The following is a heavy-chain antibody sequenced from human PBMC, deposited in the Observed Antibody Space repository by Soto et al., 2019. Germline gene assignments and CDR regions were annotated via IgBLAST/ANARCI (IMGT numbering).Heavy chain of an antibody. CDR1: GYTFTNYG. D-gene: IGHD3-10*01. V-gene: IGHV1-18*01. J-gene: IGHJ6*02. CDR3: VREGDGVYCYYCMDV. Sequence: QVQLVQSGDEVKKPGASVKVSCKASGYTFTNYGISWVRQAPGQGLEWMGWINGYNGNTVYTQKIQGRLTMTADTSTDTAYMELRSLRSDDTAVYYCVREGDGVYCYYCMDVWGQGTKVIVSS. CDR2: INGYNGNT.